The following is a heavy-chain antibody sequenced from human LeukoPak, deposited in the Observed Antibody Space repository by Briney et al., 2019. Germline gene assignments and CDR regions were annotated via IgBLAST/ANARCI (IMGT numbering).Heavy chain of an antibody. CDR2: INLDGSEK. D-gene: IGHD1/OR15-1a*01. CDR1: GFTFSSYW. Sequence: GGSLRLSCAASGFTFSSYWMSWVRQAPGKGLGWVADINLDGSEKYYVDSVKGRFTISRDNAKNSLNLHMNSLRAEDTAVYYCAREGTRGFFDSWGQGTLVTVSS. J-gene: IGHJ4*02. CDR3: AREGTRGFFDS. V-gene: IGHV3-7*01.